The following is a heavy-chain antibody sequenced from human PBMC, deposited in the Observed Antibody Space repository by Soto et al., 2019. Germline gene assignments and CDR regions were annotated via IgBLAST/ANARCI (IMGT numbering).Heavy chain of an antibody. Sequence: PSQTLSLTCAISGDSVSSNSAAWNWIRQSPSRGLEWLGRTYYRSKWYNDYAVSVKSRITINPDTSKNQFSLQLNSVTPEDTAVYYCARLDIVVVPAARGMDVWGQGTTVTGLL. J-gene: IGHJ6*02. CDR2: TYYRSKWYN. CDR1: GDSVSSNSAA. CDR3: ARLDIVVVPAARGMDV. V-gene: IGHV6-1*01. D-gene: IGHD2-2*03.